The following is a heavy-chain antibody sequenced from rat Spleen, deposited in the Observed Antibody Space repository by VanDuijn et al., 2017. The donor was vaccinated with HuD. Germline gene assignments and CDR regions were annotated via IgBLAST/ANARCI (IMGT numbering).Heavy chain of an antibody. CDR2: ISYSGST. Sequence: EVRLQESGPGLVKPSQSLSLPCSVTGYSITNNYWGWIRKFPGNKMEWMGYISYSGSTSYNPSLKSRISINRDTSKNQFFLQLNSVSTEDTATYYCARSRYFDYWGQGVMVTVSS. V-gene: IGHV3-1*01. CDR3: ARSRYFDY. CDR1: GYSITNNY. J-gene: IGHJ2*01.